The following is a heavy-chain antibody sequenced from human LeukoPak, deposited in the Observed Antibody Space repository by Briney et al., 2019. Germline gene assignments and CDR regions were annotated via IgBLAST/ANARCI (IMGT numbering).Heavy chain of an antibody. J-gene: IGHJ4*02. D-gene: IGHD5-24*01. V-gene: IGHV1-24*01. Sequence: GASVKVSCKVSGYTLTELSMHWVRQAPGKGLEWMGGFDPEDGETIYAQKFQGRVTMTEDTSTDTAYMGLSSLRSEDTAVYYCATGRRGGYNWQPFDYWGQGTLVTVSS. CDR2: FDPEDGET. CDR3: ATGRRGGYNWQPFDY. CDR1: GYTLTELS.